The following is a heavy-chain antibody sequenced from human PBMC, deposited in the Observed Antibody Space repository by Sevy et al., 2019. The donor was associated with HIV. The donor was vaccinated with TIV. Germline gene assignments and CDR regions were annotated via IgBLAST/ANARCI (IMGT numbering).Heavy chain of an antibody. CDR1: GFTFSFIW. V-gene: IGHV3-7*01. D-gene: IGHD7-27*01. J-gene: IGHJ4*02. CDR3: ASLLGTSTTFDH. Sequence: GESLKISCVASGFTFSFIWMAWVRQAPGKGLEWVANIKQEGSEIHYVDSVKGRFTVSRDTARNSLYLQMNSLRAEDTAVYYCASLLGTSTTFDHWGQGTLVTVSS. CDR2: IKQEGSEI.